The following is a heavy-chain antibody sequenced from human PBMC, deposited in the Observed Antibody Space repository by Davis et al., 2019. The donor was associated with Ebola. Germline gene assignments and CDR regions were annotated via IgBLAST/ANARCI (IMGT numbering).Heavy chain of an antibody. J-gene: IGHJ4*02. CDR2: ISYDGSNK. D-gene: IGHD4-17*01. V-gene: IGHV3-30-3*01. CDR1: GFTFSSYA. CDR3: ARDDYGDFVFAY. Sequence: PGGSLRLSCAASGFTFSSYAIHWVRQAPGKGLQWVALISYDGSNKYYADSVKGRFTVSRDDSKNTLYLQMNSLRAEDTAVYYCARDDYGDFVFAYWGQGTLVTVSS.